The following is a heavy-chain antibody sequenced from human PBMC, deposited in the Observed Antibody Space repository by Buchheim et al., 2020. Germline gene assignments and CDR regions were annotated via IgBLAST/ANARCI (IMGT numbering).Heavy chain of an antibody. CDR2: INSDGRTK. J-gene: IGHJ6*02. Sequence: EVQLVESGGGLVQPGGSLRLSCAASGFTFSSYWMHWVRQAPGKGLVCVARINSDGRTKTYADSVKGRFNISRDNAMNSLYLQMNSLRAEDTAVYYCVTSGSYYYYAMDVWGQGTT. V-gene: IGHV3-74*01. D-gene: IGHD3-22*01. CDR1: GFTFSSYW. CDR3: VTSGSYYYYAMDV.